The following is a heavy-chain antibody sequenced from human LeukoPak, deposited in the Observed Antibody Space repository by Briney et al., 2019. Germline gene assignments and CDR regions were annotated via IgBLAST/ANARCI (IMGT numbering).Heavy chain of an antibody. Sequence: SQTLSLTCTVSGGSISSGGYYWSWIRQHPGKGLEWIRYIYYSGSTYYNPSLKSRVTISVDTSKNQFSLKLSSVTAADTAVYYCARTRYCSSTSCYFYVSYYYYMDVWGKGTTVTVSS. D-gene: IGHD2-2*01. CDR2: IYYSGST. CDR1: GGSISSGGYY. CDR3: ARTRYCSSTSCYFYVSYYYYMDV. V-gene: IGHV4-31*03. J-gene: IGHJ6*03.